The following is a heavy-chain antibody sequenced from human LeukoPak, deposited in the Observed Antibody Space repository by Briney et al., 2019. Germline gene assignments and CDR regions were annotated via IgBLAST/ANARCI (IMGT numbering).Heavy chain of an antibody. J-gene: IGHJ4*02. CDR2: INPNSGGT. V-gene: IGHV1-2*02. CDR3: ARFPIQLWLYGFDC. Sequence: GASVKVSCKAPGYTFTGYYMHWVRQAPGQGLEWMGWINPNSGGTNYAQKFQGRVTMTRDTSISTAYMELSRLRSDDTAVYYCARFPIQLWLYGFDCWGQGTLVTVSS. CDR1: GYTFTGYY. D-gene: IGHD5-18*01.